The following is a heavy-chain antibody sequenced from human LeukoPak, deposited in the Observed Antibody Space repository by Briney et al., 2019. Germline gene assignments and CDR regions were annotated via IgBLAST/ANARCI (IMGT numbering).Heavy chain of an antibody. CDR1: GFTFSSYA. D-gene: IGHD6-13*01. J-gene: IGHJ4*02. Sequence: PGGSLILSCSASGFTFSSYAMHWVRQAPGKGLEYVSAISSNGGSTYYADSVKGRFTISRDNSKNTLYLQMSSLRAEDTAVYYCVKEEQQLDPYYFDYWGQGALVTVSS. V-gene: IGHV3-64D*06. CDR3: VKEEQQLDPYYFDY. CDR2: ISSNGGST.